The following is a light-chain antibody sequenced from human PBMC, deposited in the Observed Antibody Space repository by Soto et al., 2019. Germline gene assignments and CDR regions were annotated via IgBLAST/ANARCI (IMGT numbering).Light chain of an antibody. CDR1: QSVSSSY. V-gene: IGKV3-15*01. Sequence: EIVLTQSPGTLSLSPGERATLSCRASQSVSSSYLAWYQQKPGQAPRLLIYGASSRATGIPARFSGSASGTEFTLTISSLQSEDFAVYYCQQYSNWPSWTFGQGTRWIS. CDR3: QQYSNWPSWT. J-gene: IGKJ1*01. CDR2: GAS.